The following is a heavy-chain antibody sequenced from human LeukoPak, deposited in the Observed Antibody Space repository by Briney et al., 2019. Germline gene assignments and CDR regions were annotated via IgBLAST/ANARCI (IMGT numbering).Heavy chain of an antibody. J-gene: IGHJ4*02. CDR2: IYPGDSDT. V-gene: IGHV5-51*01. CDR3: ATVDTAMALEPDY. D-gene: IGHD5-18*01. Sequence: GESLKISCKGSGYSFTSYRIGWVRQMPGKGLEWMGIIYPGDSDTRYSPSFQGQVTISADKSISTAYLQWSSLKASDTAMYYCATVDTAMALEPDYWGQGTLVTVSS. CDR1: GYSFTSYR.